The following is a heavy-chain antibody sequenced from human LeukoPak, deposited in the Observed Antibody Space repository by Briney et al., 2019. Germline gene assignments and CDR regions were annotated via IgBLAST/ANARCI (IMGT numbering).Heavy chain of an antibody. CDR3: AKSIVVVTAATNYYYGMDV. D-gene: IGHD2-21*02. J-gene: IGHJ6*02. CDR2: ISSSGSTI. CDR1: GFTFSDYY. Sequence: GGSLRLSCAASGFTFSDYYMSWIRQAPGKGLEWVSYISSSGSTIYYADSVKGRFTISRDNAKYSLYLQMNSLRAENTAVYYCAKSIVVVTAATNYYYGMDVWGQGTTVTVSS. V-gene: IGHV3-11*01.